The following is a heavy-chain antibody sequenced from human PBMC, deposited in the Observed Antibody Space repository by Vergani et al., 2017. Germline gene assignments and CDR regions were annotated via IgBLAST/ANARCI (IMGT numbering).Heavy chain of an antibody. J-gene: IGHJ2*01. CDR2: IYHSGST. CDR1: GGSISSSNW. V-gene: IGHV4-4*02. Sequence: QVQLQESGPGLVKPSGTLSLTCAVSGGSISSSNWWSWVRQPPGKGLEWIGEIYHSGSTHYNPSLKSRVTISVDKSKNQFSLKLSSVTAADTAVYYCARFIVVPAATTSYWYFDLWGRGTLVTVSS. CDR3: ARFIVVPAATTSYWYFDL. D-gene: IGHD2-2*01.